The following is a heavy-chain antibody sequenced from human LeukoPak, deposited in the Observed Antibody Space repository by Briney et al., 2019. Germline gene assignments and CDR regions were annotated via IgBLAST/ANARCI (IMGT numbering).Heavy chain of an antibody. CDR3: ASPISYDILTGYPRLDAFDI. V-gene: IGHV5-51*01. Sequence: KISCKGSGYSFTSYWIGWVRQMPGKGLEWMGIIYPGDSDTRYSPSFQGQVTISADKSISTAYLQWSSLKASDTAMYYCASPISYDILTGYPRLDAFDIWGQGTMVTVSS. CDR1: GYSFTSYW. J-gene: IGHJ3*02. D-gene: IGHD3-9*01. CDR2: IYPGDSDT.